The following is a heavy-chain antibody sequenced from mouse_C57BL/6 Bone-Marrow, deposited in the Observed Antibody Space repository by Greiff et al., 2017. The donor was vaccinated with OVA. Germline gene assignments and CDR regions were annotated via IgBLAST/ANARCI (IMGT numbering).Heavy chain of an antibody. CDR2: IDPANGNT. CDR3: ARSGGIYYDYDGGAWFAY. V-gene: IGHV14-3*01. J-gene: IGHJ3*01. D-gene: IGHD2-4*01. CDR1: GFNIKNTY. Sequence: EVQLQQSVAELVRPGASVKLSCTASGFNIKNTYMHWVKQRPEQGLEWIGRIDPANGNTKYAPKFQGKATITADTSSNTAYLQLSSLTSEDTAIYYCARSGGIYYDYDGGAWFAYWGQGTLVTVSA.